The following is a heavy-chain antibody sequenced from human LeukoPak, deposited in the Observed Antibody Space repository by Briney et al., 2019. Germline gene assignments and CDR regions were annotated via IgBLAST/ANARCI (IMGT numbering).Heavy chain of an antibody. V-gene: IGHV3-53*01. CDR3: ARVGSGYYYSSPDGMDV. CDR2: IYTGGST. CDR1: GFTFSSNY. J-gene: IGHJ6*02. D-gene: IGHD3-22*01. Sequence: GGSLRLSCAASGFTFSSNYMSWVRQAPGKRLEWISVIYTGGSTYYADSVKGRFTISRDNSKNTLYLQMNSLRAEDTAVYYCARVGSGYYYSSPDGMDVWGQGTTVTVSS.